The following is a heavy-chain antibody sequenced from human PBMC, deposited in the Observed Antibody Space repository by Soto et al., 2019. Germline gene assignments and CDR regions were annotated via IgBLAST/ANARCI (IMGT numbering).Heavy chain of an antibody. CDR1: GFTFSSYW. Sequence: GGSLRLSCAASGFTFSSYWMSWVRQAPGKGLEWVANIKQDGSEKYYVDSVKGRFTISRDNAKNSLYLQMNSLRAEDTAVYYCARDRGFIAVAAKILLFDYWGQGTLVTVSS. J-gene: IGHJ4*02. D-gene: IGHD6-19*01. CDR3: ARDRGFIAVAAKILLFDY. V-gene: IGHV3-7*01. CDR2: IKQDGSEK.